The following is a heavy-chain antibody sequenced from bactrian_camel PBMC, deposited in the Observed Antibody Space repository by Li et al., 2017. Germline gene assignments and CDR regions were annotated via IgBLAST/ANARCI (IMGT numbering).Heavy chain of an antibody. CDR3: AARKSDGGSQPYDY. J-gene: IGHJ4*01. V-gene: IGHV3S53*01. CDR2: IRAGVSP. D-gene: IGHD2*01. Sequence: HVQLVESGGGLMQPGGSPRLSCSVSGDTRSNNCMAWFRQAPGKQREGVATIRAGVSPYVVDSVKGRFTISQDSAKNTVLLQMNNLKTEDMAMYYCAARKSDGGSQPYDYWGQGTQVTVS. CDR1: GDTRSNNC.